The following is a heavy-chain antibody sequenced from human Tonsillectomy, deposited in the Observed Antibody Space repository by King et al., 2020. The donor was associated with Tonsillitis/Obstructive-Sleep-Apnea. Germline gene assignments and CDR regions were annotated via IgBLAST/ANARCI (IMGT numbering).Heavy chain of an antibody. Sequence: VQLVESGAEVKKPGSSVKVSCKASGDTFSSHAISWVRQAPGQGLEWMGGIIYNLGIANYAHKFQGRVTITADKYTSTTYMEVSRLRSDDTAVYHCAYSRDAYNHFYYYGMDVWGQGTTVTV. CDR3: AYSRDAYNHFYYYGMDV. D-gene: IGHD5-24*01. V-gene: IGHV1-69*10. CDR2: IIYNLGIA. J-gene: IGHJ6*02. CDR1: GDTFSSHA.